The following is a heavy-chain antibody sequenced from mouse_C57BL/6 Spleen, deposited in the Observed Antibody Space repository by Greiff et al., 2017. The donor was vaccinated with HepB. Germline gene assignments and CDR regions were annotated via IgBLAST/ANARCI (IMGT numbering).Heavy chain of an antibody. CDR2: IWSGGST. V-gene: IGHV2-2*01. J-gene: IGHJ4*01. CDR3: ATNYYGSSRDYAMDY. D-gene: IGHD1-1*01. Sequence: VQLKESGPGLVQPSQSLSITCTVSGFSLTSYGVHWVRQSPGKGLEWLGVIWSGGSTDYNAAFISRLSISKDNSKSQVFFKMNSLQADDTAIYYCATNYYGSSRDYAMDYWGQGTSVTVSS. CDR1: GFSLTSYG.